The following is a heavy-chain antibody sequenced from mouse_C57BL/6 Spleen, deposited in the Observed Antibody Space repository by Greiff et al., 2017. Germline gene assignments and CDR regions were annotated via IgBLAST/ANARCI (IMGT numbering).Heavy chain of an antibody. CDR3: AGPYFPYAMGD. V-gene: IGHV5-17*01. CDR2: ISSGSSTI. D-gene: IGHD1-1*01. Sequence: EVKLMESGGGLVKPGGSLKLSCAASGFTFSDYGMHWVRQAPEKGLEWVAYISSGSSTIYYADTVKGRFTISRDNAKNTLFLQMTSLRSEDTAMYYCAGPYFPYAMGDWGQGTSVTVAS. J-gene: IGHJ4*01. CDR1: GFTFSDYG.